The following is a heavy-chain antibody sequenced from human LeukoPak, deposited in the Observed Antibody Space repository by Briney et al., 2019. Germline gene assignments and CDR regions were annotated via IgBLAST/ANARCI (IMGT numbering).Heavy chain of an antibody. J-gene: IGHJ4*02. Sequence: GGSLRLSCAASGNYWMHWVRQAPGKGLVWVSRVNSDGSWTSHADSVKGRFTISKDNAKNTVYLQMNNLRTEDTAVYYCVSFYETNWGRGTLVTVSS. CDR3: VSFYETN. V-gene: IGHV3-74*01. CDR1: GNYW. CDR2: VNSDGSWT. D-gene: IGHD2-2*01.